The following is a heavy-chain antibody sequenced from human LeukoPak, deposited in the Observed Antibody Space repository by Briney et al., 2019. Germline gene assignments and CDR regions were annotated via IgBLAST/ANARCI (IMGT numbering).Heavy chain of an antibody. CDR3: ATATYYYASGSQHCFHY. Sequence: PGGSLRLSCAASGFTFRNYGMHWVRQAPGKGLEWVAFVPYDGSNKDYTDSVKGRFTISRDNSENSLYLQMNSLRAEDTAVYYCATATYYYASGSQHCFHYWGQGTLVTVSS. D-gene: IGHD3-10*01. V-gene: IGHV3-30*02. J-gene: IGHJ4*02. CDR2: VPYDGSNK. CDR1: GFTFRNYG.